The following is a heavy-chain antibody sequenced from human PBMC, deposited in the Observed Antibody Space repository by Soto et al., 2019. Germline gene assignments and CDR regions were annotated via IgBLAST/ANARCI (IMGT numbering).Heavy chain of an antibody. D-gene: IGHD4-17*01. Sequence: PSETLSLTCTVSGGSISSSSYYWGWIRQPPGKGLEWIGSIYYSGSTYYNPSLKSRVTISVDTSKNQFSLKLSSVTAADTAVYYCARPMTTDEDDAFDIWGQGTMVTVSS. CDR1: GGSISSSSYY. J-gene: IGHJ3*02. CDR2: IYYSGST. V-gene: IGHV4-39*01. CDR3: ARPMTTDEDDAFDI.